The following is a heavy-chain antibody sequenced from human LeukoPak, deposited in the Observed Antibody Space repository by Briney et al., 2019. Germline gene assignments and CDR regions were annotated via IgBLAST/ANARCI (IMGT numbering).Heavy chain of an antibody. J-gene: IGHJ4*02. CDR1: GYTFTSYY. CDR2: INPNSGGT. Sequence: GASVKVSCKASGYTFTSYYMHWVRQAPGQGLEWMGWINPNSGGTNYAQKFQGRVTMTRDTSISTAYMELSRLRSDDTAVYYCASHITIFGVVISVYWGQGTLVTVSS. D-gene: IGHD3-3*01. V-gene: IGHV1-2*02. CDR3: ASHITIFGVVISVY.